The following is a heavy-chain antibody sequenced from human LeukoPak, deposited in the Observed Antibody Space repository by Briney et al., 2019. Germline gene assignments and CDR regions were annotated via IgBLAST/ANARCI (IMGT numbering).Heavy chain of an antibody. CDR3: ARESGSMRWFDP. CDR1: GGSISGYY. D-gene: IGHD6-25*01. CDR2: MSTSGNS. Sequence: SETLSLTCSVSGGSISGYYWSWIRQPAGKGLEWIGRMSTSGNSNYIPSLVSRVTMSVDTSKNQFSLNLSSVTAADTAVYYCARESGSMRWFDPWGQGTLVTVSS. V-gene: IGHV4-4*07. J-gene: IGHJ5*02.